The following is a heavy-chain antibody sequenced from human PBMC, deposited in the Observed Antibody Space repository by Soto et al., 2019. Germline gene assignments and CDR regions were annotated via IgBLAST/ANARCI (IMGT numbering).Heavy chain of an antibody. Sequence: PGGSLRLSCAASGFTFRSFGMHWIRQAPGKGLEWVALISYDGTNKYYADSVRGRFTISRDNSKNTLYLEMNTLSVEDTAVYYCAKVLPATGIEGGGDAFDIWGQGTMVTVSS. J-gene: IGHJ3*02. CDR2: ISYDGTNK. CDR1: GFTFRSFG. V-gene: IGHV3-30*18. CDR3: AKVLPATGIEGGGDAFDI. D-gene: IGHD1-26*01.